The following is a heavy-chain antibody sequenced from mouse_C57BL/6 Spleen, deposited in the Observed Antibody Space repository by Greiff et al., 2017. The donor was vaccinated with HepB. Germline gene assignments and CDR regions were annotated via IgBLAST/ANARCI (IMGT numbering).Heavy chain of an antibody. J-gene: IGHJ2*01. CDR2: INPSNGGT. Sequence: QVQLQQPGTELVKPGASVKLSCKASGYTFTSYWMHWVKQRPGQGLEWIGNINPSNGGTNYNEKFKCKATLTVDKSSSTAYMQLSSLTSEDSAVYYCARSAIPILYYFDYWGQGTTLTVSS. D-gene: IGHD6-1*01. V-gene: IGHV1-53*01. CDR3: ARSAIPILYYFDY. CDR1: GYTFTSYW.